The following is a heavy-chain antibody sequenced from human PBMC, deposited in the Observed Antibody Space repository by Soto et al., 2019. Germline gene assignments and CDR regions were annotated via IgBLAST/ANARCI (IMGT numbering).Heavy chain of an antibody. V-gene: IGHV4-59*01. CDR2: IYYSGST. Sequence: QVHLQESGPGLVKPSETLSLSCTVSGGSINSDSWTWVRQPPGKGLELIGYIYYSGSTTDYNPSLNSRVTITVDTSKNQFSLKLTSVTAADTALYYCARISARGGSGNYFLDYWGQGTLVTVSS. D-gene: IGHD3-10*01. J-gene: IGHJ4*02. CDR1: GGSINSDS. CDR3: ARISARGGSGNYFLDY.